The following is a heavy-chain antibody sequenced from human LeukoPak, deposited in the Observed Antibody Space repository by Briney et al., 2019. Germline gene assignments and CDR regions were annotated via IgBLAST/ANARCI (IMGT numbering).Heavy chain of an antibody. Sequence: SETLSLTCTVSGGSISSYYWSWIRQPPGKGLGWIGYIYYSGSTNYNPSLKSRVTISVDTSKNQFSLKLSSVAAADTAVYYCARHANRLSRFDYWGQGTLVTVSS. CDR1: GGSISSYY. CDR3: ARHANRLSRFDY. J-gene: IGHJ4*02. D-gene: IGHD1-14*01. V-gene: IGHV4-59*08. CDR2: IYYSGST.